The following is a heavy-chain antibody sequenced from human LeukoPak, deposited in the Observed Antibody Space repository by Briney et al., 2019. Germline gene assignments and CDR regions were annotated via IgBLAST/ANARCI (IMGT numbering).Heavy chain of an antibody. CDR2: IFISGGT. Sequence: SETLSLTCTVSGDSITSGSYYWSWIRQPAGKGLEWIGRIFISGGTNYNPSLRSRVTMSLDTSKNQFSLKLYSVTAADTAVYYCARGGSTLHSAGGHDIEFYYYYYMDVWGKGTTVTISS. J-gene: IGHJ6*03. V-gene: IGHV4-61*02. CDR1: GDSITSGSYY. D-gene: IGHD3-9*01. CDR3: ARGGSTLHSAGGHDIEFYYYYYMDV.